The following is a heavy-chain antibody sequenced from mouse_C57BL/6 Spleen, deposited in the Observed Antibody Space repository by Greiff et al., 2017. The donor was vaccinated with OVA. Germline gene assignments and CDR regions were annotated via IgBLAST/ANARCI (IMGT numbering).Heavy chain of an antibody. CDR2: ISDGGSYT. Sequence: EVKVVESGGGLVKPGGSLKLSCAASGFTFSSYAMSWVRQTPEKRLEWVATISDGGSYTYYPDNVKGRFTISRDNAKNNLYLQMSHLKSEDTAMYYCARDGYYVGYYFDYWGQGTTLTVSS. CDR1: GFTFSSYA. J-gene: IGHJ2*01. D-gene: IGHD2-3*01. V-gene: IGHV5-4*01. CDR3: ARDGYYVGYYFDY.